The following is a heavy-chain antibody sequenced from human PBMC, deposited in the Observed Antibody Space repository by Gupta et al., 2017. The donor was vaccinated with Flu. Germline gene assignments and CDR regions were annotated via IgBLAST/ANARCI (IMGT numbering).Heavy chain of an antibody. CDR2: INADTGET. CDR3: ARDGGIPGRRLT. V-gene: IGHV1-3*01. D-gene: IGHD3-16*01. CDR1: GYEFTSLG. J-gene: IGHJ4*02. Sequence: KASGYEFTSLGMHGVRQAPGHSLEWLGGINADTGETKSSQTVQTRLTVTRDTSATTVYLEIHHLSPNDSSVYFCARDGGIPGRRLTGGQGSMVTVSS.